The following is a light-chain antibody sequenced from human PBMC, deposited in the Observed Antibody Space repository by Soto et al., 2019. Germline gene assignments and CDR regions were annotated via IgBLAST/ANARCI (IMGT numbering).Light chain of an antibody. Sequence: QSALTQPASVSGSPGQSITISCAGSSGDGGNYNLVSWYQQHPGKAPKLIVYEAFKRPLGISDRFSGSKSDNTASLTISGLQAEDEGDYYCYSYVNSNTLVFGGGTKVTVL. V-gene: IGLV2-23*01. CDR3: YSYVNSNTLV. CDR1: SGDGGNYNL. CDR2: EAF. J-gene: IGLJ2*01.